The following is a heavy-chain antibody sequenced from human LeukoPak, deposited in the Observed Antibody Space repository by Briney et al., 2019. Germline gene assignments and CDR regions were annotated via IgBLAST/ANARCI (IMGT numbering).Heavy chain of an antibody. Sequence: PGGSLRLSCTASGFTFGDYAMSWVRQAPGKGLEWVGFIRSKAYGGTTEYAASVKGRFTISRDDSKSIAYLQMNSLKTEDTAVYYCTSSVVPERFLEWSLDYWGQGTLVTVSS. CDR1: GFTFGDYA. V-gene: IGHV3-49*04. CDR2: IRSKAYGGTT. J-gene: IGHJ4*02. CDR3: TSSVVPERFLEWSLDY. D-gene: IGHD3-3*01.